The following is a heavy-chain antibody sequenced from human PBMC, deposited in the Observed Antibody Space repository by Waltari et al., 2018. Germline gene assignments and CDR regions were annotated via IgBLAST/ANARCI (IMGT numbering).Heavy chain of an antibody. CDR2: IYYSGST. D-gene: IGHD2-15*01. CDR3: ARESLVAATDYYYGMDV. CDR1: GGSISSHY. Sequence: QVQLQESGPGLVKPSETLSLTCTVSGGSISSHYWSWIRQPPGKGLEWIGYIYYSGSTNYNPSLKSRVTISVDTSKNQFSLKLSSVTAADTAVYYCARESLVAATDYYYGMDVWGQGTTVTVSS. V-gene: IGHV4-59*11. J-gene: IGHJ6*02.